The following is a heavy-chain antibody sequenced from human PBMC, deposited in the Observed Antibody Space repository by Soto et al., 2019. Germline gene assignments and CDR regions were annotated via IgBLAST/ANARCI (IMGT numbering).Heavy chain of an antibody. D-gene: IGHD1-26*01. CDR1: GFTFSSCA. V-gene: IGHV3-23*01. Sequence: GGSLRLSCAASGFTFSSCAMGWVRQAQGKGLEWVSDIIDSGGSTYYADAVKDRFTISRDNSKSTLYLQMNSLRAEDTAVYYCGKGRSYYYYYGVDVWGQGTTVTVSS. CDR3: GKGRSYYYYYGVDV. J-gene: IGHJ6*02. CDR2: IIDSGGST.